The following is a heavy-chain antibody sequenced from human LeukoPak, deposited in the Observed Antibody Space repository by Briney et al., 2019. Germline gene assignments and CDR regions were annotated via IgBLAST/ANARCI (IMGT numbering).Heavy chain of an antibody. Sequence: GASVKVSCKVSGYTLTELSMHWVRQAPGKGLEWMGGFDPEDGETIYAQKFQGRVTMTEDTSTDTAHMELSSLRSEDTAVYYCARATLSDYYFNYWGQGTLVTVSS. CDR1: GYTLTELS. CDR2: FDPEDGET. J-gene: IGHJ4*02. V-gene: IGHV1-24*01. CDR3: ARATLSDYYFNY.